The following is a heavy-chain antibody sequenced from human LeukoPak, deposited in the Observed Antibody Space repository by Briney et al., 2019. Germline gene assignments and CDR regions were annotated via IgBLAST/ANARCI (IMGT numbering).Heavy chain of an antibody. CDR3: ARGLYGSGSHDY. CDR1: GYTFTSYD. D-gene: IGHD3-10*01. Sequence: ASVKVSCKASGYTFTSYDINWVRQATGQGLEWMGWMNPNSGNTGYAQKFQGRVTMTRNTSISIAYMELSGLRSEDTAVYYCARGLYGSGSHDYWGQGTLVTVSS. CDR2: MNPNSGNT. V-gene: IGHV1-8*01. J-gene: IGHJ4*02.